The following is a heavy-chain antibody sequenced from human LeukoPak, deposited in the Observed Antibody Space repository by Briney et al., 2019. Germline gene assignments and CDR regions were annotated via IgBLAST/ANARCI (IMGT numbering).Heavy chain of an antibody. J-gene: IGHJ6*03. D-gene: IGHD3-22*01. Sequence: SETLSLTCTVSGGSISSSSYYWGWIRQPPGKGLEWIGSIYYSGSTYYNPSLKSRVTISVYTSKNQFSLKLSSVTAADTAVYYCARHYYDSSGYPYYYYYYMDVWGKGTTVTISS. CDR2: IYYSGST. CDR3: ARHYYDSSGYPYYYYYYMDV. CDR1: GGSISSSSYY. V-gene: IGHV4-39*01.